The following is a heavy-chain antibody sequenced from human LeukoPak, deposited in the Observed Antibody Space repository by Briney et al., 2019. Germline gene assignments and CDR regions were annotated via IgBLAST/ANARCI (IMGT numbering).Heavy chain of an antibody. J-gene: IGHJ4*02. D-gene: IGHD5-18*01. CDR1: GFIFSNYW. Sequence: GGSLRLSCAASGFIFSNYWMSWVRQAPGKGLEWVANINQDGSEKYYVDSLKGRFTISRDNAKNSLYLQTNSLRAEDTAVYYCARMWIQLWPFDYWGQGTLVTVSS. CDR3: ARMWIQLWPFDY. CDR2: INQDGSEK. V-gene: IGHV3-7*03.